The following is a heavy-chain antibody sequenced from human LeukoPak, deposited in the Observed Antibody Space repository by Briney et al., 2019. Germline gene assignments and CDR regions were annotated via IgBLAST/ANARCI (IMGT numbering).Heavy chain of an antibody. V-gene: IGHV1-69*05. Sequence: GASVKVSCKASGGTFGSYAISWVRQAPGQGLEWMGMIIPIFGTANYAQKFQGRVTITTDESTSTAYMELSSLRSEDTAVYYCARAPLILNAESSYYFDYWGQGTLVTVSS. CDR3: ARAPLILNAESSYYFDY. CDR1: GGTFGSYA. CDR2: IIPIFGTA. D-gene: IGHD3-9*01. J-gene: IGHJ4*02.